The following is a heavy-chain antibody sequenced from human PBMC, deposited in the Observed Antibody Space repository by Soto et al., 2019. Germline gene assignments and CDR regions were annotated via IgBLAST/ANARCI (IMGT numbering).Heavy chain of an antibody. CDR1: GYTFTSYG. CDR3: AREGPDFWSGYANNWFDP. V-gene: IGHV1-18*01. CDR2: ISAYNGNT. D-gene: IGHD3-3*01. J-gene: IGHJ5*02. Sequence: QVQLVQSGAEVKKPGASVKVSCKASGYTFTSYGISWVRQAPGQGLEWMGWISAYNGNTNYAQKLQGRVTMTTDPSTSTAYRELRSLRSDDTAVYYCAREGPDFWSGYANNWFDPWGQGTLVTVSS.